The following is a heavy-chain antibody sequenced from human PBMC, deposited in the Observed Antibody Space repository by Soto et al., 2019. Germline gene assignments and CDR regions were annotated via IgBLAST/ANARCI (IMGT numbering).Heavy chain of an antibody. J-gene: IGHJ4*01. D-gene: IGHD6-19*01. CDR2: ISGDSGNT. CDR1: GYMFTKSA. Sequence: ASVKVSCKASGYMFTKSAMHWVRQAPGQRLEWMGWISGDSGNTKYSPKLQDRVTITRDTSASTAYMELSGLRSEDTALYYCARDGVAAGNINFDYWGQGTLVTAPQ. CDR3: ARDGVAAGNINFDY. V-gene: IGHV1-3*01.